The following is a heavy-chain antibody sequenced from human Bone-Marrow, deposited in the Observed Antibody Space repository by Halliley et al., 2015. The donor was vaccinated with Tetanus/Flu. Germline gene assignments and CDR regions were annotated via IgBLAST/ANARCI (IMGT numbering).Heavy chain of an antibody. D-gene: IGHD6-6*01. CDR3: ASPPYPHSSWWYFDL. CDR2: ISNDGSEK. CDR1: GFTFSTHA. J-gene: IGHJ2*01. V-gene: IGHV3-30*03. Sequence: SLRLSCAASGFTFSTHAMHWVRQAPGKGLEWVAVISNDGSEKYYTDSVKGRFTISRENSRNTLHLQVNSLRVEDTAVYYCASPPYPHSSWWYFDLWGRGTLVTVSS.